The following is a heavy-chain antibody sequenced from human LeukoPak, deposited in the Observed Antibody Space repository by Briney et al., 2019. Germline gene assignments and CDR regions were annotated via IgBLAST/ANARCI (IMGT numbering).Heavy chain of an antibody. CDR3: ASVKDSDYKYFHY. V-gene: IGHV3-53*01. Sequence: GGSLRLSCAASEFTVSNTYTTWVRQAPGKGLEWVSLIYSGGSTHYADSVKGRFTISRDDSKNTVYLQMSSLRAEDTAVYYCASVKDSDYKYFHYWGQGTLVTVSS. J-gene: IGHJ4*02. CDR1: EFTVSNTY. CDR2: IYSGGST. D-gene: IGHD5-12*01.